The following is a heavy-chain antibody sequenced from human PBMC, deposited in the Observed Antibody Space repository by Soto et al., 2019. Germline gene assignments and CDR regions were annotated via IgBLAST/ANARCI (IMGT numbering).Heavy chain of an antibody. CDR2: KSHSGSD. CDR1: GGSVSSGSYY. Sequence: SETLSLTCIVSGGSVSSGSYYWSWIRQAPGKGLEYIGYKSHSGSDYYNPSLKSRVTISVDTSRNQFSLKLTSVTAADTAVYYCARQKSGLEFYNWFDPWGQGTLVTVSS. D-gene: IGHD3-3*01. J-gene: IGHJ5*02. CDR3: ARQKSGLEFYNWFDP. V-gene: IGHV4-61*01.